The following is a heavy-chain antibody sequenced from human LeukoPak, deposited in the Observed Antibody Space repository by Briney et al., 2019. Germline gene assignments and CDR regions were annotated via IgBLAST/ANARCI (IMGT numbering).Heavy chain of an antibody. CDR3: ARELFYSSPGY. Sequence: GGSLRLSCAASGFTFSSYAMHWVRQAPGKGLEWVAVISYDGSNKYYADSVKGRFTISRDNSKNTLYLQMNSLRAEDTAVYYCARELFYSSPGYWGQGTLVTVSS. CDR1: GFTFSSYA. CDR2: ISYDGSNK. V-gene: IGHV3-30-3*01. J-gene: IGHJ4*02. D-gene: IGHD6-13*01.